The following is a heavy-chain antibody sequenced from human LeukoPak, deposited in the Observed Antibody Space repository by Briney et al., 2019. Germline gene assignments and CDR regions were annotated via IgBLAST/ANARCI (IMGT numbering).Heavy chain of an antibody. CDR3: ARVPGDTTSYGMDV. V-gene: IGHV4-59*13. CDR1: GGPLSSYY. J-gene: IGHJ6*02. Sequence: PSETLSLTCSVSGGPLSSYYGSWIRQPPGKGLEWLGYIYCSGSTNYNPSRKSRVTISVDPSKNQFSLKLSSVAAADTAVYYCARVPGDTTSYGMDVWGQGTTVSVSS. CDR2: IYCSGST. D-gene: IGHD5-18*01.